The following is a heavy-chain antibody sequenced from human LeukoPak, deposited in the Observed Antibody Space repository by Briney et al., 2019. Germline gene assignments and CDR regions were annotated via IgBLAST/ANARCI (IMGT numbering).Heavy chain of an antibody. V-gene: IGHV3-49*04. CDR3: TREVERGGSYWGGDS. CDR1: GFNSEDYA. D-gene: IGHD1-26*01. Sequence: GRSLRLSCATSGFNSEDYAINWVPQAPGKGLEWVGLITSKAYGGTTELAASVKGRFSISRDESKPIAYLQMNSLKIEDTGVYYCTREVERGGSYWGGDSWGQGTQVTVSS. CDR2: ITSKAYGGTT. J-gene: IGHJ4*02.